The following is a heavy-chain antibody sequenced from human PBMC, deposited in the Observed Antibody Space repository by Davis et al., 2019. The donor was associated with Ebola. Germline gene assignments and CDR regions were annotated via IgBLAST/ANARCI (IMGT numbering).Heavy chain of an antibody. CDR3: AREGGYGDYYFDY. CDR2: IIPILGIA. V-gene: IGHV1-69*04. D-gene: IGHD4-17*01. Sequence: SVKVSCKASGGTFSSYTISWVRQAPGQGLEWMGRIIPILGIANYAQKFQGRVTITADKSTSTAYMELSSLRSEDTGVYYCAREGGYGDYYFDYWGQGTLVTVSS. J-gene: IGHJ4*02. CDR1: GGTFSSYT.